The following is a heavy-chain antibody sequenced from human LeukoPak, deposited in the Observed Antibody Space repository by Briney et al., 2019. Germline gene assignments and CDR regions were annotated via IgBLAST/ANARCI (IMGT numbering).Heavy chain of an antibody. CDR1: GFTFSSYV. CDR2: ISYDGNNK. CDR3: ARANYYYDNSVSRRDTPDDY. V-gene: IGHV3-30-3*01. J-gene: IGHJ4*02. Sequence: GGSLRLSCAASGFTFSSYVIHWVRQAPGKGLEWVAVISYDGNNKYYADSVKGRFTISRDNSKNTLYLQMNSLRAEDTAVYYCARANYYYDNSVSRRDTPDDYWGQGTLVTVSS. D-gene: IGHD3-22*01.